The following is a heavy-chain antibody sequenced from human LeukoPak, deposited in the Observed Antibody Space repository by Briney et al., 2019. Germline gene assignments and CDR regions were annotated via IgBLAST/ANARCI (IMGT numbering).Heavy chain of an antibody. Sequence: QSGGTLRLSSAASRVTFTSHALGRLRQAPGKGLEWVAVISYDGSNKYYADSVKGRFTISRDNSKNTLYLQMNSLRAEDTAVYYCYCGYLKGAEAFDIWGQGTMVTVSS. D-gene: IGHD3-22*01. CDR1: RVTFTSHA. J-gene: IGHJ3*02. V-gene: IGHV3-30-3*02. CDR2: ISYDGSNK. CDR3: YCGYLKGAEAFDI.